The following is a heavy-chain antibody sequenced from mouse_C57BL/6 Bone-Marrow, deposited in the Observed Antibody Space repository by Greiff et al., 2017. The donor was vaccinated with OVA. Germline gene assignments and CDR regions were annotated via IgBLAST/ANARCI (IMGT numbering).Heavy chain of an antibody. D-gene: IGHD1-1*01. Sequence: VQLQQSGTVLARPGASVKMSCKTSGYTFTSYWMHWVKQRPGQGLEWIGAIYPGNSDTSYNQKFTGKAKLTAVTSASTAYMELSSLTNEDSAVYYCTRYYGSSYVGFAYWGQGTLVTVSA. CDR1: GYTFTSYW. V-gene: IGHV1-5*01. J-gene: IGHJ3*01. CDR2: IYPGNSDT. CDR3: TRYYGSSYVGFAY.